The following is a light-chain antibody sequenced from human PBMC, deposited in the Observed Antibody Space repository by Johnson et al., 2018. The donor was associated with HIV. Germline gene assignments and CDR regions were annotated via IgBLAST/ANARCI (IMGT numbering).Light chain of an antibody. CDR3: GTWDSSLSRI. V-gene: IGLV1-51*02. CDR2: ENN. CDR1: SSNIGNNY. Sequence: QPVLTQPPSVSAAPGQKVSISCSGSSSNIGNNYVSWYQQLPGTAPKLLIYENNKRPSGIPDRFSGSKSGTSATLGITGLQTGDEADYYCGTWDSSLSRIFVTGTKVTGL. J-gene: IGLJ1*01.